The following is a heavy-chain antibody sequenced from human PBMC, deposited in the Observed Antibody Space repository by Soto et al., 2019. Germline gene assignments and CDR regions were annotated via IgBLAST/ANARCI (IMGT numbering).Heavy chain of an antibody. CDR3: ARAAGDSSGYDFDY. J-gene: IGHJ4*02. V-gene: IGHV3-53*01. D-gene: IGHD3-22*01. Sequence: EVQLVESGGGLIQPGGSLRLSCAASGFTVSSNYMSWVRQAPGKGLEWVSVIYSGGSTYYADSVKGRFTISRDNSXNTLYLQMNSLRAEDTAVYYCARAAGDSSGYDFDYWGQGTLVTVSS. CDR2: IYSGGST. CDR1: GFTVSSNY.